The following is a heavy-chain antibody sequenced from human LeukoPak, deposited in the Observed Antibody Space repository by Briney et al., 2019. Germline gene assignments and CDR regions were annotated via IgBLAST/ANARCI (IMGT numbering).Heavy chain of an antibody. CDR2: VYYSGST. D-gene: IGHD2-15*01. J-gene: IGHJ4*02. Sequence: SETLSLTCVVSGGSVSGYYWGWIRQPPGRGLEWIGYVYYSGSTNCNPSFKSRITISVDTSRNQFSLQLSSVTAADTAVYYCARIHRYCSGGACYVLDNWGQGTLVTVSS. V-gene: IGHV4-59*02. CDR3: ARIHRYCSGGACYVLDN. CDR1: GGSVSGYY.